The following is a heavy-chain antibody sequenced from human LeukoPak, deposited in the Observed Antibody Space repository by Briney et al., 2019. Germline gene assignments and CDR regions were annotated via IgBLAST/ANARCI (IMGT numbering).Heavy chain of an antibody. CDR3: ARILGYCSSTSCYRLGRWFDP. D-gene: IGHD2-2*01. CDR2: INHSGST. CDR1: GGSISSGDYY. V-gene: IGHV4-30-4*08. J-gene: IGHJ5*02. Sequence: SQTLSLTCTVCGGSISSGDYYWSWIRQPPGKGLEWIGEINHSGSTNYNPSLKSRVTISVDTSKNQFSLKLSSVTAADTAVYYCARILGYCSSTSCYRLGRWFDPWGQGTLVTVSS.